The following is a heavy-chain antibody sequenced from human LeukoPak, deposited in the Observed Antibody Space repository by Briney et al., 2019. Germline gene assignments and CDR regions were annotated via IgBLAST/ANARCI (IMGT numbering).Heavy chain of an antibody. CDR3: ARREWELPQYNYFDS. CDR2: VSSIGGDT. Sequence: GGSLRLSCTASGFRFSGYAMTWVRQAPGKGLEWVSSVSSIGGDTSYTDSVKGRFTVSRDNSKNTLYLQMNSLRAEDTAVYYCARREWELPQYNYFDSWGQGTLVTVSS. J-gene: IGHJ4*02. CDR1: GFRFSGYA. V-gene: IGHV3-23*01. D-gene: IGHD1-26*01.